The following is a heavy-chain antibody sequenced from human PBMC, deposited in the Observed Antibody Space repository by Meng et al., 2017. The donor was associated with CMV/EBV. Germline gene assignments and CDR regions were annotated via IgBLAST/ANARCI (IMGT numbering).Heavy chain of an antibody. CDR3: AAYPQTMVRGVALWGAFDY. D-gene: IGHD3-10*01. V-gene: IGHV1-18*01. CDR1: GYTFTSYG. CDR2: ISAYNGNT. J-gene: IGHJ4*02. Sequence: QVQLGRFGAEVKKPGASVKVSCKASGYTFTSYGISWVRQAPGQGLEWMGWISAYNGNTNYAQKLQGRVTMTTDTSTSTAYMELRSLRSDDTAVYYCAAYPQTMVRGVALWGAFDYWGQGTLVTVSS.